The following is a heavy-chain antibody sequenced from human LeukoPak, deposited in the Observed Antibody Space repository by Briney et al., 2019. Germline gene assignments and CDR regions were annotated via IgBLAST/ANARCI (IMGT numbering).Heavy chain of an antibody. CDR2: ISGSAGST. J-gene: IGHJ4*02. D-gene: IGHD1-1*01. Sequence: GGSLRLTCAASGFTFNTYAMNWVRQAPGKGLECVSGISGSAGSTYYADSVKGRFTISRDNSKNTLYLQMNSLRAEDTAVYYCAREGTNWNDGRFDYWGQGTLVTVSS. CDR3: AREGTNWNDGRFDY. V-gene: IGHV3-23*01. CDR1: GFTFNTYA.